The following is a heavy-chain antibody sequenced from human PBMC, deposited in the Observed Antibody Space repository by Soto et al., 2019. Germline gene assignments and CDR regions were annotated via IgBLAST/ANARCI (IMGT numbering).Heavy chain of an antibody. CDR1: GFSISSYY. Sequence: SETLSLTCTVSGFSISSYYWSWIRQPPGKGLEWIGYIYYSGSTNYNPSLKSRVTISVDTSKNQFSLKLSSVTAADTAVYYCARDEPVQHWGQGTLVTVSS. V-gene: IGHV4-59*01. J-gene: IGHJ1*01. CDR3: ARDEPVQH. CDR2: IYYSGST.